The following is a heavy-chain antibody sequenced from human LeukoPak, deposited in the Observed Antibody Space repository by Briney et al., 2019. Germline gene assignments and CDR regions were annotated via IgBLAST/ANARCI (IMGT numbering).Heavy chain of an antibody. CDR1: GGTFSSYA. Sequence: GASVKVSCKASGGTFSSYAISWVRQAPGQGLEWMGWINPNSGGTNYAQKFQGRVTMTRDTSISTAYMELSRLRSDDTAVYYCARDGRYDFWSGYSPNWFDPWGQGTLVTVSS. CDR3: ARDGRYDFWSGYSPNWFDP. J-gene: IGHJ5*02. D-gene: IGHD3-3*01. CDR2: INPNSGGT. V-gene: IGHV1-2*02.